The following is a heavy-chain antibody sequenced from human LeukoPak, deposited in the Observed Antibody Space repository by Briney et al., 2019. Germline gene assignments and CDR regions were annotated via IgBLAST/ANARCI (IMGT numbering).Heavy chain of an antibody. CDR3: ASGQGDCGGDCYPPYNWFDP. Sequence: SVKVSCKASGGTFSSYAISWVRQAPGQGLEWMGGIIPIFGTANYAQKFQGRVTITADESTSTAYMELSSLRSEDTAVYYCASGQGDCGGDCYPPYNWFDPWGQGTLVTVSS. CDR2: IIPIFGTA. V-gene: IGHV1-69*13. D-gene: IGHD2-21*02. CDR1: GGTFSSYA. J-gene: IGHJ5*02.